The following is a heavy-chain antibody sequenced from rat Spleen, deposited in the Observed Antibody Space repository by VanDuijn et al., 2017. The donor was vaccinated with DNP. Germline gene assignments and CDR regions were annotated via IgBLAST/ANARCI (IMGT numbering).Heavy chain of an antibody. V-gene: IGHV5S10*01. J-gene: IGHJ4*01. CDR1: GFTFSDYA. Sequence: EVQLVESGGGLVQPGRSLKLSCAASGFTFSDYAMAWVRQSPKMGLEWVATIIYDGSSTFYRDSVTGRFTISRDFAKSTLYLQMDSLRSEDSATYYCATRTIAAISPYAMDSWGQGTSVTVSS. CDR3: ATRTIAAISPYAMDS. D-gene: IGHD1-2*01. CDR2: IIYDGSST.